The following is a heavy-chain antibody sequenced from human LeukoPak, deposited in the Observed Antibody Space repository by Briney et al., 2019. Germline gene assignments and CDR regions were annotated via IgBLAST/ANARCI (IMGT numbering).Heavy chain of an antibody. J-gene: IGHJ4*02. CDR1: GFTFDDYA. Sequence: PGGSLRLSCAASGFTFDDYAMHWVRQAPGKGLEWVSGISWNSGSIGYADSVKGRFTISRDNAKNSLYLQMNSLRAEDTAVYYCARDSLSAYDILTGYYIGLRGVVDYWGQGTLVTVSS. V-gene: IGHV3-9*01. CDR2: ISWNSGSI. D-gene: IGHD3-9*01. CDR3: ARDSLSAYDILTGYYIGLRGVVDY.